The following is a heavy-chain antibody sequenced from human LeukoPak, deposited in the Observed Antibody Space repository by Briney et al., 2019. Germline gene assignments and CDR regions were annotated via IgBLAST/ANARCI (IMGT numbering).Heavy chain of an antibody. D-gene: IGHD6-6*01. CDR1: GGSISSYY. CDR3: ARHTSSVLGARVHFDY. CDR2: IYYSGST. Sequence: PSETLSLTCTVSGGSISSYYWSWIRQPPGKGLEWIGYIYYSGSTNYNPSLKSRVTISVDTSKNQFSLKLSSVTAADTAVYYCARHTSSVLGARVHFDYWGQGILVTVSS. J-gene: IGHJ4*02. V-gene: IGHV4-59*08.